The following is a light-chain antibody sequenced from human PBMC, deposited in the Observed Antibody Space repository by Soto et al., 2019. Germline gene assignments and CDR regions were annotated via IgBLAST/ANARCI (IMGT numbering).Light chain of an antibody. CDR1: SSDVGGYNY. Sequence: QSVLTQPASVSGSPGQSITISCTGTSSDVGGYNYVSWYQQHPGKAPKLIISDVSNRPSGVSNRFSGSKSGNTASLTISRLQAEDEADYYCSSFTSSSSYVFGTGTKLTVL. V-gene: IGLV2-14*01. CDR2: DVS. CDR3: SSFTSSSSYV. J-gene: IGLJ1*01.